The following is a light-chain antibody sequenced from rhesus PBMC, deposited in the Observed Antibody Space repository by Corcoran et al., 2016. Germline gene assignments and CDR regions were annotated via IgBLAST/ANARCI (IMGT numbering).Light chain of an antibody. Sequence: DIQMTQSPSSLSASVGDTVTITCRASQGISSYLNWFQQKPGKAPKLLIYAATTLQSGVPSRFSGSGSGTDFTLTINGLQPEDFATYYCQPYKSYPYSFGQGTKVEIK. CDR2: AAT. V-gene: IGKV1-28*02. J-gene: IGKJ2*01. CDR1: QGISSY. CDR3: QPYKSYPYS.